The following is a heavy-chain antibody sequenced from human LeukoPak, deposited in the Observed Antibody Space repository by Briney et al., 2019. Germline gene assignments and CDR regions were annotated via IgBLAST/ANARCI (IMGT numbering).Heavy chain of an antibody. CDR1: GSSFTNYW. Sequence: GESLQISCKGSGSSFTNYWIAWVRQMPGKGLEWMGISYPGDSETRYSPSFQGQVTISADGSITTAYLQWRSLKASDTAIYYCARHRTDGYNYAGSDIWGQGTKVTASS. D-gene: IGHD5-24*01. V-gene: IGHV5-51*01. CDR3: ARHRTDGYNYAGSDI. J-gene: IGHJ3*02. CDR2: SYPGDSET.